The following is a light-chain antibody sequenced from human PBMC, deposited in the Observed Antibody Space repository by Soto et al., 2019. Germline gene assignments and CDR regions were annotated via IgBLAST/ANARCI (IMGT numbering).Light chain of an antibody. J-gene: IGKJ3*01. CDR2: DAS. Sequence: EIVLTQSPATLSLSPGERATLSCRASQSVSSYLAWYQQKPGQAPRLLIYDASNRATGIPARFSGSGSGTDLTLTISSLEPEDFAVYYCQQRSNWPPSFTLGPGTKVDIK. CDR1: QSVSSY. V-gene: IGKV3-11*01. CDR3: QQRSNWPPSFT.